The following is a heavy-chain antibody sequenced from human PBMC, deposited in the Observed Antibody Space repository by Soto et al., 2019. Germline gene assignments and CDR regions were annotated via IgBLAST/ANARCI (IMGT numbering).Heavy chain of an antibody. CDR2: ISSSSSYI. J-gene: IGHJ4*02. CDR3: ARLSHYYGSGSYIY. Sequence: GGSLRLSCAASGFTFSSYSMNWVRQAPGKGLEWVSSISSSSSYIYYADSVKGRFTISRGNAKNSLYLQMNSLRAEDTAVYYCARLSHYYGSGSYIYWGQGTLVTVSS. V-gene: IGHV3-21*01. CDR1: GFTFSSYS. D-gene: IGHD3-10*01.